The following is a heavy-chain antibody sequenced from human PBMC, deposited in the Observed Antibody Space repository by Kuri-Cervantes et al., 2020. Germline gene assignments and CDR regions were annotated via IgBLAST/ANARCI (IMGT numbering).Heavy chain of an antibody. J-gene: IGHJ4*02. Sequence: GESLKISCAASGFTVSSNSMSWVRQAPGKGLEWVSNIRGGGSEKYYADSVKGRFTISRDNAKNTLYLEMTSLKAEDTAMYYCARELGTHYSDCDVFWGPGTLVTVSS. CDR3: ARELGTHYSDCDVF. CDR2: IRGGGSEK. V-gene: IGHV3-7*01. D-gene: IGHD4-11*01. CDR1: GFTVSSNS.